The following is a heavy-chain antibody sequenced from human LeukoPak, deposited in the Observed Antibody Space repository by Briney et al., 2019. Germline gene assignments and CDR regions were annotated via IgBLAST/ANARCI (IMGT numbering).Heavy chain of an antibody. CDR2: IYYSGST. V-gene: IGHV4-39*07. CDR3: AREVVAAAGTVDY. J-gene: IGHJ4*02. Sequence: PSETLSLTCAVSGGSISSNSCYWGWIRQPPGKGLEWIGSIYYSGSTYYNPSLKSRVTISVDTSKNQFSLKLSSVTAADTAVYYCAREVVAAAGTVDYWGQGTLVTVSS. CDR1: GGSISSNSCY. D-gene: IGHD6-13*01.